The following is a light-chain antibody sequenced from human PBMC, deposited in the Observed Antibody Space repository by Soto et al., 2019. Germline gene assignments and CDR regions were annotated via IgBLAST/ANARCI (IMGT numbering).Light chain of an antibody. CDR1: SSDVGGYNQ. Sequence: QLVLTQPASVSGSPGQSITLSCTATSSDVGGYNQVSWYQQHPGKAPKLMIYDVSNRPSGVSNRFSGSKAGNAASLPISGLQAEDEADYYGSSYTTSRTLFFGGGTKLTVL. CDR2: DVS. V-gene: IGLV2-14*01. J-gene: IGLJ2*01. CDR3: SSYTTSRTLF.